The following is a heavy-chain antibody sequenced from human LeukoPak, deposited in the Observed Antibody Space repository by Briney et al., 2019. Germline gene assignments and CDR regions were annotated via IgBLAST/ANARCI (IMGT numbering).Heavy chain of an antibody. Sequence: GGSLRLSCVASGFTFTDYFMSWVRQAPGKGLEWVASVKHNGGEKYYVDSVKGRFAISRDNAKNSLYLEMSSLRVEDTAVYYCARDRGWRTSGYYLYHFDYWGQGTLVTFAS. D-gene: IGHD3-22*01. CDR1: GFTFTDYF. V-gene: IGHV3-7*01. J-gene: IGHJ4*02. CDR3: ARDRGWRTSGYYLYHFDY. CDR2: VKHNGGEK.